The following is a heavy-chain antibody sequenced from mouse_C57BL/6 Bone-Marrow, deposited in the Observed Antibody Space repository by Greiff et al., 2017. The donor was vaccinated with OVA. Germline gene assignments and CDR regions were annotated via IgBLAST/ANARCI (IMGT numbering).Heavy chain of an antibody. Sequence: ESGPGLVKPSQSLSLTCSVTGYSITSGYYWNWIRQFPGNKLEWMGYISYDGSHNYNPSLKNRISITRDTSKNQFFLKLNSVTTEDTATYYCARDQGLLPFAYWGQGTLVTVSA. V-gene: IGHV3-6*01. CDR1: GYSITSGYY. J-gene: IGHJ3*01. D-gene: IGHD2-3*01. CDR3: ARDQGLLPFAY. CDR2: ISYDGSH.